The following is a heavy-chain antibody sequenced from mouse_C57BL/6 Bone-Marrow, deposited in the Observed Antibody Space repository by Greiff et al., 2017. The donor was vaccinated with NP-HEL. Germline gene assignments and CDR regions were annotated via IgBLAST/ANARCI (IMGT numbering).Heavy chain of an antibody. J-gene: IGHJ1*03. V-gene: IGHV10-1*01. CDR2: IRSKSNNYAT. D-gene: IGHD1-1*01. CDR1: GFSFNTYA. CDR3: VRHHHYYGSSYAGYFDV. Sequence: EVMLVESGGGLVQPKGSLKLSCAASGFSFNTYAMNWVRQAPGKGLEWVARIRSKSNNYATYYADSVKDRFTISRDDSESMLYLQMNNLKTEDTAMYYCVRHHHYYGSSYAGYFDVWGTGTTVTVSS.